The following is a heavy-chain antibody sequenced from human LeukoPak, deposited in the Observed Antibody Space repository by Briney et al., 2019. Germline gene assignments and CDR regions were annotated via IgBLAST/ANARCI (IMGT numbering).Heavy chain of an antibody. CDR3: ARGLLRGVVITYYYYYYMDV. CDR1: GYTFTSYY. J-gene: IGHJ6*03. D-gene: IGHD3-22*01. V-gene: IGHV1-46*01. Sequence: GASVKVSCKASGYTFTSYYMHWVRQAPGQGLEWMGIINPSGGSTSYAQKYQGRVTMTRDTSTSTVYMELSSLRSEDTAVYYCARGLLRGVVITYYYYYYMDVWGKGTTVTVPS. CDR2: INPSGGST.